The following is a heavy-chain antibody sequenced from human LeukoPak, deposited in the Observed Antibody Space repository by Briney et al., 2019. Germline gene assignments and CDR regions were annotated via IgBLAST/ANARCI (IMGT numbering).Heavy chain of an antibody. D-gene: IGHD3-10*01. CDR2: IIPIFGTA. CDR3: ARVRGIYGSGIFDI. CDR1: GGTFSSYA. V-gene: IGHV1-69*05. Sequence: SVKVSCKASGGTFSSYAISWVRQAPGQGLEWMGRIIPIFGTANYAQKFQGRVTITTDESTSTAYMELSSLRSEDTAAYYCARVRGIYGSGIFDIWGQGTMVTVSS. J-gene: IGHJ3*02.